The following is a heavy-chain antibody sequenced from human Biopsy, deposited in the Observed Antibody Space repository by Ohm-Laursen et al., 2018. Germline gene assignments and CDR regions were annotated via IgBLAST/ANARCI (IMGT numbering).Heavy chain of an antibody. CDR3: ARNVRGYNYGLLEY. J-gene: IGHJ4*02. D-gene: IGHD5-18*01. CDR1: GFTFKDYA. Sequence: GSLRLSCTASGFTFKDYAMNRIRQTPEKGLEWVSVVGGGGRLTDHTDFADSVRGRFTISRDNSKNKLYLDMINLRAEDTAIYYCARNVRGYNYGLLEYWGQGVMVTVSS. CDR2: VGGGGRLTDHT. V-gene: IGHV3-23*01.